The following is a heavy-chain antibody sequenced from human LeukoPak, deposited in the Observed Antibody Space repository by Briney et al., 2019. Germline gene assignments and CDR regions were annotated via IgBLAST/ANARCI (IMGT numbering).Heavy chain of an antibody. CDR2: INWNGGRA. D-gene: IGHD1-26*01. V-gene: IGHV3-20*04. CDR3: VRDRGGTYMYFQH. J-gene: IGHJ1*01. Sequence: GRSLRLSCAASGFSFSSYWMTWVRQTPGKGLEWVSGINWNGGRAGHADSVKGRFTISRDNAKNSLFLQMNSLRAEDTALYYCVRDRGGTYMYFQHWGQGTLVTVSS. CDR1: GFSFSSYW.